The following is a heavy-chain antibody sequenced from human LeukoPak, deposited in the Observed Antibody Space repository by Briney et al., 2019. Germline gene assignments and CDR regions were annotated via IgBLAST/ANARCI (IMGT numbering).Heavy chain of an antibody. Sequence: PRGSLRLSSAASGVAFCGAAMHRVRQASGKGLEWVGRIRSKANSYATAYTASVKGRFTISRDDSKNTAYLQMNSLKTEDTAVYYCTRISDILTGYTPREAYYYYYYMDVWGKGNTVTISS. D-gene: IGHD3-9*01. CDR1: GVAFCGAA. J-gene: IGHJ6*03. CDR3: TRISDILTGYTPREAYYYYYYMDV. CDR2: IRSKANSYAT. V-gene: IGHV3-73*01.